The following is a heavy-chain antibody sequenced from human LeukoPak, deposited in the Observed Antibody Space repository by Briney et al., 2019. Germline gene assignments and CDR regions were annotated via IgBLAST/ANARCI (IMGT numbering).Heavy chain of an antibody. CDR3: AREYSYGCYDY. D-gene: IGHD5-18*01. V-gene: IGHV3-23*01. CDR2: ISGSGGST. J-gene: IGHJ4*02. CDR1: GFTFSSYA. Sequence: GGSLRLSCAASGFTFSSYAMSWVRQAPGKGLEWVSAISGSGGSTYYADSVKGRFTISRDNAKNSLYLQMNSLRAEDTAVYYCAREYSYGCYDYWGQGTLVTVSS.